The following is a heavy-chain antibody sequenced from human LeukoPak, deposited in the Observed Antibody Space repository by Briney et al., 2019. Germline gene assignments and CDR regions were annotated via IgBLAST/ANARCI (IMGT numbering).Heavy chain of an antibody. J-gene: IGHJ4*02. CDR1: GYTFTSYG. D-gene: IGHD4-17*01. V-gene: IGHV1-18*01. CDR3: ARFPRPYGDYPTLYDY. CDR2: ISGHSLNT. Sequence: ASVKVSCKASGYTFTSYGVTWVRQAPGQGLEWMGWISGHSLNTHSAQKFQGRITMTTDTSSSTAYMELRSLTSDDTGMYYCARFPRPYGDYPTLYDYWGQGTLVTVSS.